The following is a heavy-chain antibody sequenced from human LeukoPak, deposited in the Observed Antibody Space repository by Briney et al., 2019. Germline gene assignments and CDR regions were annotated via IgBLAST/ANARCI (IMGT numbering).Heavy chain of an antibody. V-gene: IGHV1-3*04. D-gene: IGHD3-10*01. CDR1: GYTFTTYI. Sequence: ASVKVSCKASGYTFTTYIIHLVRQAPGQRLEWMGWINTGNGNTEYSQNFQGRVTITRDSSASTAYMELSSLRSEDTAVYYCARDRFYGSGTYNHSDSWGQGAQVTVSS. CDR2: INTGNGNT. J-gene: IGHJ4*02. CDR3: ARDRFYGSGTYNHSDS.